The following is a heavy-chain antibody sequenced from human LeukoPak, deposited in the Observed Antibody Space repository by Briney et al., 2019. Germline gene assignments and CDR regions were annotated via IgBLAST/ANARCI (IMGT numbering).Heavy chain of an antibody. D-gene: IGHD2-2*01. CDR2: INQDGSQK. V-gene: IGHV3-7*01. J-gene: IGHJ5*02. CDR3: ARDRGYCSSTSCRTRWFDP. CDR1: GFTFSSHW. Sequence: GGSLRLSCAGSGFTFSSHWIGWVRQAPGKGLEWVAHINQDGSQKYYVDSVEGRFAISRDNAKNTLYLQMNSLRAEDTAVYYCARDRGYCSSTSCRTRWFDPWGQGTLVTVSS.